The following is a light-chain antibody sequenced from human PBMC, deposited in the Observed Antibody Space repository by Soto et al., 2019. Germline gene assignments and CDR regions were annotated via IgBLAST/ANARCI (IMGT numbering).Light chain of an antibody. CDR2: GNN. CDR3: QSSDSSLSAAV. Sequence: QSVLTQPPSVSGAPGQRVTISCTGSSSNIGAGYNVHWYQQLPGTAPKLLIYGNNNRPSGVPDRFSGSKSGSSASLVITGLQADDEADYYCQSSDSSLSAAVFGGGTKVTVL. J-gene: IGLJ2*01. V-gene: IGLV1-40*01. CDR1: SSNIGAGYN.